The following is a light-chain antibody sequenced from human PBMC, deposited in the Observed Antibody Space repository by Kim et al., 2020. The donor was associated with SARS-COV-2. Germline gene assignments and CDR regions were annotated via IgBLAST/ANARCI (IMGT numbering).Light chain of an antibody. CDR1: QSISSW. CDR3: QQYNSYSRYT. J-gene: IGKJ2*01. Sequence: ASVGDRVTITCRASQSISSWLAWYQQKPGKAPNLLIYDASTLDSGVPSRFSGSGSGTEFTLTISSLQPDDFATYYCQQYNSYSRYTFGQGTKLEI. CDR2: DAS. V-gene: IGKV1-5*01.